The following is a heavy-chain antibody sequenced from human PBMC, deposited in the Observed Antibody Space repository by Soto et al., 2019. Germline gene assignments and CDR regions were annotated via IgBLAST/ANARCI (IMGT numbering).Heavy chain of an antibody. CDR3: ARGGVGSFDC. CDR1: GFTFINYW. D-gene: IGHD2-2*03. J-gene: IGHJ4*02. V-gene: IGHV3-74*01. Sequence: EVQLVESGGGLVQPGGSLRLSCAASGFTFINYWMHWVRQAPGKGLVWVSHIHSDGSSTTYADSVKGRFTISRDNAKNTVYLQMNGLRAEDTAVYYCARGGVGSFDCWGQGALVTVSS. CDR2: IHSDGSST.